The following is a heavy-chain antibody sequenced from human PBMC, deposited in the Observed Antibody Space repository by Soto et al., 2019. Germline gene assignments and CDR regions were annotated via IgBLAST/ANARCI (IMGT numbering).Heavy chain of an antibody. V-gene: IGHV3-66*01. CDR3: AREGRAGGMIAQIGSYYYGMDV. D-gene: IGHD3-22*01. CDR2: IYSGGST. J-gene: IGHJ6*02. Sequence: PGGSLRLSCAASGFTVSSNYMSWVRQAPGKGLEWVSVIYSGGSTYYADSVKGRFTISRDNSKNTLYLQMNSLRAEDTAVYYCAREGRAGGMIAQIGSYYYGMDVWGQGTTVTVSS. CDR1: GFTVSSNY.